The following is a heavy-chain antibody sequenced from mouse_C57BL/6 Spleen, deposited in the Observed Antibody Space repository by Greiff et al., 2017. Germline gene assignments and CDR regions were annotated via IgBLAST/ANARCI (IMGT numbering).Heavy chain of an antibody. CDR2: IDPETGGT. V-gene: IGHV1-15*01. CDR1: GYTFTDSD. CDR3: WSSSGYDY. Sequence: QVQLQQSGAELVRPGASVTLSCKASGYTFTDSDMHWVKQTPVHGLDWIGAIDPETGGTAYNPKFKGKARLTADKSSITAYMELRSLTSEDSAVYYCWSSSGYDYWGQGTTRTVSS. J-gene: IGHJ2*01. D-gene: IGHD3-2*02.